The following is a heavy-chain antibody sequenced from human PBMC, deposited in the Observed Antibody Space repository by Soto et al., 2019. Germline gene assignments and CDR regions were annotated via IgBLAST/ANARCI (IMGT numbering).Heavy chain of an antibody. D-gene: IGHD2-2*01. V-gene: IGHV1-18*01. CDR2: ISAYNGNT. Sequence: QVQLVQSGAEVKKPGASVKVSCKASGYTFTSYGISWVRQDPGQGLEWMGWISAYNGNTNYAQKLQGRVTMTTDTSTSTAYMELRSLRSDDTAVYYCERFAPGYCSSTSCSDFDYWDQGSLVTVSS. CDR3: ERFAPGYCSSTSCSDFDY. CDR1: GYTFTSYG. J-gene: IGHJ4*02.